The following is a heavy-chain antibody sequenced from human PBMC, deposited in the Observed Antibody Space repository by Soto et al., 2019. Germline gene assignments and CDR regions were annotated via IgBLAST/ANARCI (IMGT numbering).Heavy chain of an antibody. Sequence: QVQLQESGPGLVKPSETLSLTCTVSGGTISSWYWSWIRQPPGKGLEWIGYIYYSGSTNCNPSLKSRVTISVATSTNQFSLKLSSVTAADTAVYYCARRYGSAIDFWGQGTLVTVSS. D-gene: IGHD1-26*01. CDR3: ARRYGSAIDF. CDR2: IYYSGST. V-gene: IGHV4-59*08. J-gene: IGHJ4*02. CDR1: GGTISSWY.